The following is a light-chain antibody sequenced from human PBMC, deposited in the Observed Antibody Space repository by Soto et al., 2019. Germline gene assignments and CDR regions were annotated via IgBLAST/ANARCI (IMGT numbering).Light chain of an antibody. Sequence: EIVLTQSPGTLSLSPGERATLSCRASQSVSSSYLAWYQQKPGQAPRLLIYGASSRATGVPDRFSCSGSGPDFSLTISRLEPEDFAVYYCQQYGSSPLYPFGQGTKLEIK. CDR3: QQYGSSPLYP. CDR1: QSVSSSY. CDR2: GAS. V-gene: IGKV3-20*01. J-gene: IGKJ2*01.